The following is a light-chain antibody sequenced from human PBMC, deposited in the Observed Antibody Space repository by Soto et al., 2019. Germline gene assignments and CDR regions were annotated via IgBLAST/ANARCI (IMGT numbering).Light chain of an antibody. Sequence: DIQMTQSPSSLSASVGDRVTITCRASQGIANYLAWYQQKPGKVPKLLIYAASTSHSGVPSRFSGSGFGTDFTLTISSLLPEDVATYYCQKYNSALSRTFGQGTKVEIK. CDR2: AAS. CDR1: QGIANY. CDR3: QKYNSALSRT. V-gene: IGKV1-27*01. J-gene: IGKJ1*01.